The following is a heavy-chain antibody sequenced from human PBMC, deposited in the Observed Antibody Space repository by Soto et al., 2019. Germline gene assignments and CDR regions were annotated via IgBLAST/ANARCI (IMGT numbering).Heavy chain of an antibody. D-gene: IGHD5-12*01. CDR1: GFTFTSSA. J-gene: IGHJ4*02. V-gene: IGHV1-58*01. CDR2: IVVGSGNT. CDR3: AAERGYSGYDKYYFDY. Sequence: ASVKVSCKASGFTFTSSAVQWVRQARGQRLEWIGWIVVGSGNTNYAQKFQERVTITRDMSTSTAYMELSSLRSEDTAVYYCAAERGYSGYDKYYFDYWGQGTLVTVSS.